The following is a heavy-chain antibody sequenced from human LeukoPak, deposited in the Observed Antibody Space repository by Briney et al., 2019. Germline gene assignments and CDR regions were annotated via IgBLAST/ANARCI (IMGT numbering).Heavy chain of an antibody. Sequence: SETLSLTCTVSGGSISGGYWSWIRQPPGRGLEWIGYVYTSGSTNYNPSLKSRVTIPVDTSKSQFALKLSSVTAADTAVYYCAKSYFDYSTYYSYYFNLWGQGALVTVSS. CDR3: AKSYFDYSTYYSYYFNL. CDR2: VYTSGST. CDR1: GGSISGGY. D-gene: IGHD4-11*01. V-gene: IGHV4-4*09. J-gene: IGHJ4*02.